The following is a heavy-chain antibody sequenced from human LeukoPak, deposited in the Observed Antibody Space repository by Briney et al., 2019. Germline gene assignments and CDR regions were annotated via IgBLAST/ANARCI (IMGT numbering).Heavy chain of an antibody. CDR1: GYTFTGYY. Sequence: ASVKVSCKASGYTFTGYYMHWVRQAPGQGLEWMGWINPNTGGTNYAQNFQGRVTMTRDTSISTAYMELSGLRSDDTAVYYCARASGYYYDSSDYPTNTFDYWGQGTLVTVSS. D-gene: IGHD3-22*01. J-gene: IGHJ4*02. V-gene: IGHV1-2*02. CDR2: INPNTGGT. CDR3: ARASGYYYDSSDYPTNTFDY.